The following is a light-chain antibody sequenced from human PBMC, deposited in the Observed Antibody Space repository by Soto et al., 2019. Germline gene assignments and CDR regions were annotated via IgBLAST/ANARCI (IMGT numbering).Light chain of an antibody. CDR3: QQYYSSPWT. V-gene: IGKV3-20*01. Sequence: IVFTQSPCTLSLSPGERATLSCRASQSVSSSYLAWYQQKPGQAPRLLIYDASSRATGTPDRFSGSGSGTDFTLTISRLEPEDFAVYYCQQYYSSPWTFGLGTKVDIK. J-gene: IGKJ1*01. CDR1: QSVSSSY. CDR2: DAS.